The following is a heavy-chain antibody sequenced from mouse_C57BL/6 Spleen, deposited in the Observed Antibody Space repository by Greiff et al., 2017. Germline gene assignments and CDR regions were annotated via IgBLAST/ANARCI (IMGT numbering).Heavy chain of an antibody. CDR1: GFTFSSYG. CDR2: ISSGGSYT. D-gene: IGHD1-1*01. Sequence: VQLKESGGDLVKPGGSLKLSCAASGFTFSSYGMSWVRQTPDKRLEWVATISSGGSYTYYPDSVKGRFTISRDNAKNTLYLQMSSLKSEDTAMYYCARITKGGYFDYWGQGTTLTVSS. CDR3: ARITKGGYFDY. V-gene: IGHV5-6*01. J-gene: IGHJ2*01.